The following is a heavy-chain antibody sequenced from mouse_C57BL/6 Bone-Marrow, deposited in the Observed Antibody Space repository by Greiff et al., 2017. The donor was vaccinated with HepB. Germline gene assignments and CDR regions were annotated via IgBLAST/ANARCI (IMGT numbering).Heavy chain of an antibody. J-gene: IGHJ2*01. Sequence: QVQLQQPGAELVRPGTSVKLSCKASGYTFTSYWMHWVKQRPGQGLEWIGVIDPSDSYTNYNQKFKGKATLTVDTSSSTAYMQLSSLTSEDSAVYYCARSPFITTVDYWGQGTTLTVSS. V-gene: IGHV1-59*01. CDR1: GYTFTSYW. D-gene: IGHD1-1*01. CDR3: ARSPFITTVDY. CDR2: IDPSDSYT.